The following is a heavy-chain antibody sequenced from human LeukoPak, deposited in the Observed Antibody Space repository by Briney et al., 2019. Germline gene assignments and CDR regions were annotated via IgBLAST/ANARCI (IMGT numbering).Heavy chain of an antibody. CDR1: GFTFSNAW. V-gene: IGHV3-15*01. Sequence: KSGGSLRLSCAASGFTFSNAWMSWVRQAPGKGLEWVGRIKSKTDGGTTDYAAPVKGRFTISRDDSKNTLYLQMNSLKTEDTAVYYCTTTPFYSDQVGATTGGFDYWGQGTLVTVSS. J-gene: IGHJ4*02. D-gene: IGHD1-26*01. CDR2: IKSKTDGGTT. CDR3: TTTPFYSDQVGATTGGFDY.